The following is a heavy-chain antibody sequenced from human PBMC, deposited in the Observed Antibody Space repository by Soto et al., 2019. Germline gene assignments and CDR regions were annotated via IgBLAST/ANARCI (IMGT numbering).Heavy chain of an antibody. V-gene: IGHV3-30-3*01. D-gene: IGHD2-15*01. J-gene: IGHJ4*02. CDR3: ARAERRDIIPYYFDY. Sequence: QVQLVESGGGVVQPGRSLRLSCAASGFTFSSYAMHWVRQAPGKGLEWVAVISYDGSNKYYADSVKGRFTISRDNSKNTLYLQMNSLRAEDTAVYYCARAERRDIIPYYFDYWGQGTLVTVSS. CDR1: GFTFSSYA. CDR2: ISYDGSNK.